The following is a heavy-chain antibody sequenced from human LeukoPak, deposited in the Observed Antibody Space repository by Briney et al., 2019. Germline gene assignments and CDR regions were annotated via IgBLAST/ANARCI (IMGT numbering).Heavy chain of an antibody. D-gene: IGHD6-19*01. Sequence: SETLSLTCTVSGGSISSYYWSWIRQPPGKGLEWIGYIYYSGSTNYNPSLKSRVTISVDTFKNQFSLKLSSVTAADTAVYYCARGLSWSGWFDYWGQGTLVTVSS. CDR1: GGSISSYY. CDR2: IYYSGST. V-gene: IGHV4-59*01. CDR3: ARGLSWSGWFDY. J-gene: IGHJ4*02.